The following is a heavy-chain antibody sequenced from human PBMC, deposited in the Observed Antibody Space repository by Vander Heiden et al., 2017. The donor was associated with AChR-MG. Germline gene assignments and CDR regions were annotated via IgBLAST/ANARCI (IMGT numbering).Heavy chain of an antibody. D-gene: IGHD6-19*01. V-gene: IGHV3-33*01. Sequence: QVYLVESGGGVVQPGKSLRPSCAASGFCFRSYGFHWVRPAPGKGLEWVAVIWFDGSNKYYADSVKGRFTISRDNSKNTLYLQMDSLRVEDTAVYYCARDRSSCWSSFDYWGQGSLVTVSS. J-gene: IGHJ4*02. CDR2: IWFDGSNK. CDR3: ARDRSSCWSSFDY. CDR1: GFCFRSYG.